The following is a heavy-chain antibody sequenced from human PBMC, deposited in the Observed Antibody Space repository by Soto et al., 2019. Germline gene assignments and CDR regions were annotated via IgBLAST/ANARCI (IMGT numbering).Heavy chain of an antibody. CDR1: GFKFNTYW. CDR2: IDPSDSSA. D-gene: IGHD6-13*01. V-gene: IGHV5-10-1*01. CDR3: VKFGHEAAGPEPDN. J-gene: IGHJ4*02. Sequence: GEPLKISCKGSGFKFNTYWINWVRQMPGKRLEWMGRIDPSDSSATYNPSFQGHVTISADKSISAAYMQWGSLKASDTAIYYCVKFGHEAAGPEPDNCCQGTLVTVSS.